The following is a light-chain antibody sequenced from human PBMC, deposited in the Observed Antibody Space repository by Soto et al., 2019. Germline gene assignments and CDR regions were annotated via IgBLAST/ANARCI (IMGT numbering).Light chain of an antibody. CDR1: SSDVGGYNY. J-gene: IGLJ2*01. Sequence: QSALTQPASVSGSPGQSIAISCTGTSSDVGGYNYVSWYQQRPGKAPKLIIYDVYYRPSGVSDRFSGSKSGNTASLIISGLQAEDEGDYYCKSYTGGSTHVVFGGGTKLTVL. CDR2: DVY. CDR3: KSYTGGSTHVV. V-gene: IGLV2-14*01.